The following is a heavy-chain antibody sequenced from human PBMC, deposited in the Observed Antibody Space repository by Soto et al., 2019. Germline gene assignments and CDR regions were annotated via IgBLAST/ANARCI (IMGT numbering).Heavy chain of an antibody. Sequence: QVQLQQWGAGLLKPSETLSLTCAVYGGSFSGYYWSWIRQPPGKGLEWIGEINPTGSTSYTPSLKSRLTISVDTSKNYLSLKVTSATAADSAMYYCARGRDGGAVIWGQGTLVTVSS. CDR3: ARGRDGGAVI. J-gene: IGHJ4*02. V-gene: IGHV4-34*01. CDR1: GGSFSGYY. D-gene: IGHD4-17*01. CDR2: INPTGST.